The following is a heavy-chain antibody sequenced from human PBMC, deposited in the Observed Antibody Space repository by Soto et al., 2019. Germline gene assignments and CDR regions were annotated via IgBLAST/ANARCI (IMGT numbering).Heavy chain of an antibody. D-gene: IGHD3-22*01. CDR2: IYYSGST. CDR3: ARAMIVVVHYSGGGNWFDP. J-gene: IGHJ5*02. V-gene: IGHV4-61*08. Sequence: PSETLSLTCTVSGGSVSSGGYYWSWIRQPPGKGLEWIGYIYYSGSTNYNPSLKSRVTISVDTSKNQFSLKLSSVTAADTAVYYCARAMIVVVHYSGGGNWFDPWGQGTLVTVSS. CDR1: GGSVSSGGYY.